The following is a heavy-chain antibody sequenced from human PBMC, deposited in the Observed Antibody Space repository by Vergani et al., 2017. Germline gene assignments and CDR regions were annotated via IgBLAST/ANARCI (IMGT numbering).Heavy chain of an antibody. J-gene: IGHJ2*01. V-gene: IGHV4-59*01. D-gene: IGHD3-22*01. Sequence: QVQLQESGPGLVKPSETLSLTFTVSGGPISRYYWSWIRQPPGKGLEWIGYFYYSGSTNYNPSLKSRVTISVDTSKNQFSLKLSSVTAEDTAVYYCASGKYYDGSGYYSFYWYFDLWGRGTLVTVSS. CDR2: FYYSGST. CDR1: GGPISRYY. CDR3: ASGKYYDGSGYYSFYWYFDL.